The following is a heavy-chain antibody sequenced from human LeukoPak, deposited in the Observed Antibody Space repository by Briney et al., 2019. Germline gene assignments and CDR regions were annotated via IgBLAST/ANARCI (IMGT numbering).Heavy chain of an antibody. Sequence: ASVKVSCKASGYTFTGYYMHWVRQAPGQGLEWMGWINPNSGGTNYAQKFQGRVTMTRDTSISTAYVELSRLRSDDTAVYYCARGFRITMVRGVSWFDPWGQGTLVTVSS. CDR2: INPNSGGT. V-gene: IGHV1-2*02. D-gene: IGHD3-10*01. CDR3: ARGFRITMVRGVSWFDP. CDR1: GYTFTGYY. J-gene: IGHJ5*02.